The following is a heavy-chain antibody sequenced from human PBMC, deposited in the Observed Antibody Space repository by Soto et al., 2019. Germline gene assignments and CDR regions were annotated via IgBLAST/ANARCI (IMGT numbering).Heavy chain of an antibody. CDR2: IYYSGST. CDR3: ARDSDGSGWTFDY. Sequence: SETLSLTCTVSGGSISSYYWSWIRQPPGKGLEWIGYIYYSGSTNYNPSPKSRVTISVDTSKNQFSLKLSSVTAADTAVYYCARDSDGSGWTFDYWGQGTLVTVSS. V-gene: IGHV4-59*01. J-gene: IGHJ4*02. CDR1: GGSISSYY. D-gene: IGHD6-19*01.